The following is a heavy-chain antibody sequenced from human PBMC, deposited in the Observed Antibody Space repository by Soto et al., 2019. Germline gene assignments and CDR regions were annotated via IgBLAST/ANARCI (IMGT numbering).Heavy chain of an antibody. CDR3: ARVPGP. CDR2: IYHSGST. CDR1: CRSIRSGGYS. V-gene: IGHV4-30-2*01. Sequence: SSDTLSLTCAFSCRSIRSGGYSWSWIRQPPGKGLEWIGYIYHSGSTYYNPSLKSRVTISVDRSKNQFSLKLSSATAADTAVYYCARVPGPWGQGTLVTVSS. J-gene: IGHJ5*02.